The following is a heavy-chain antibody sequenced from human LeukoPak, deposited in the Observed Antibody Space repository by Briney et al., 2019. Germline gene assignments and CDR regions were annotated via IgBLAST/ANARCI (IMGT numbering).Heavy chain of an antibody. Sequence: GGSLRLSCAASGFTFSSYAMSWVRQAPGKGLEWVSAISGSGGSTYYADSVKGRFTISRDNSKNTLYLQMNSLRAEDTAVYYCAKADSIRPYYYYYMGVWGKGTTVTVSS. V-gene: IGHV3-23*01. J-gene: IGHJ6*03. D-gene: IGHD3-16*01. CDR3: AKADSIRPYYYYYMGV. CDR2: ISGSGGST. CDR1: GFTFSSYA.